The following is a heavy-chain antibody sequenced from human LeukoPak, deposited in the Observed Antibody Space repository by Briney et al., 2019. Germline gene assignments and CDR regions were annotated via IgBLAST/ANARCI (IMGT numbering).Heavy chain of an antibody. V-gene: IGHV3-30*18. CDR2: TSYDGGNK. CDR3: AKSYSGSYYGTFDY. J-gene: IGHJ4*02. D-gene: IGHD1-26*01. CDR1: GFTFSNYG. Sequence: GRSLRLSCAASGFTFSNYGMHWVRQAPGKGLEWVAVTSYDGGNKYYADSVKGRFTISRDNSKNTLYLQMNSLRTEDTAVYYCAKSYSGSYYGTFDYWGQGTLVTVSS.